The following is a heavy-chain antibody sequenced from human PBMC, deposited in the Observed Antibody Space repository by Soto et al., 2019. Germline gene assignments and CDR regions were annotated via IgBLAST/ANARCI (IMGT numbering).Heavy chain of an antibody. J-gene: IGHJ4*02. CDR1: GGSISSYY. Sequence: SETLSLTCTVSGGSISSYYWSWIRQPPGKGLEWIGYIYYSGSTNYNPSLKSRVTISVDTSKNQFSLKLSSVTAADTAVYYCAGHNWNDVYYWGQGTLVTVSS. CDR3: AGHNWNDVYY. V-gene: IGHV4-59*01. CDR2: IYYSGST. D-gene: IGHD1-20*01.